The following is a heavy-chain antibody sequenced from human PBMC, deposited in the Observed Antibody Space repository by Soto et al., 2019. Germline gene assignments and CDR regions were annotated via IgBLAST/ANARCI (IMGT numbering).Heavy chain of an antibody. V-gene: IGHV3-30*03. CDR1: GFTFSSYG. J-gene: IGHJ4*02. Sequence: GGSLRLSCAASGFTFSSYGMHWVRQAPGKGLERLAVISYDGSNKYYADSVKGRFTISRDNSKSALYLQVNSLRAGDTAVYFCARDSRKEYTSSWLDYWGQGTLVTVSS. CDR2: ISYDGSNK. CDR3: ARDSRKEYTSSWLDY. D-gene: IGHD6-6*01.